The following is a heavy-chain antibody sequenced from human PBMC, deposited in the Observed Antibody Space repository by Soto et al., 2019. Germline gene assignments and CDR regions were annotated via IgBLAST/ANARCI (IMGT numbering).Heavy chain of an antibody. CDR1: GGSISAGNYY. J-gene: IGHJ4*02. V-gene: IGHV4-30-4*01. CDR2: IYYTGST. CDR3: AREGTPPVYYFDF. D-gene: IGHD2-2*01. Sequence: QVQLQESGPGLVKPSQTLSLTCSVSGGSISAGNYYWSWIRQSPGKGLGWIGYIYYTGSTYYNPSLQSRVSISVDTSKNQFSLRLSSVTAADTAVYYCAREGTPPVYYFDFWGQGTLVSVSS.